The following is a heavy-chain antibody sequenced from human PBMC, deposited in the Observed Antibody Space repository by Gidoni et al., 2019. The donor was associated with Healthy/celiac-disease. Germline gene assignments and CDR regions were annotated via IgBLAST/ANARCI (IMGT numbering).Heavy chain of an antibody. D-gene: IGHD2-8*01. CDR3: TTDLATNGGPGDPYDY. J-gene: IGHJ4*02. CDR2: IKSKTDGGTT. V-gene: IGHV3-15*01. Sequence: EVQLVESGGGLVKPGRSLRLSCAASGFTFSNAWLSWVRQDPGKGLEWVGRIKSKTDGGTTDYAAPVKGRFTIARDDSKNTLYLQMNSLKTEDTAVYYCTTDLATNGGPGDPYDYWGQGTLVTVSS. CDR1: GFTFSNAW.